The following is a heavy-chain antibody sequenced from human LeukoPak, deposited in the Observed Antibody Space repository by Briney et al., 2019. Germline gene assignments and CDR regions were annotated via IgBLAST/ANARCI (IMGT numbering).Heavy chain of an antibody. CDR1: GFTFSSYW. CDR3: ARTYRRYSSGLGAFDI. V-gene: IGHV3-7*01. D-gene: IGHD6-19*01. J-gene: IGHJ3*02. CDR2: IKQDGSEK. Sequence: GGSLRLSCAASGFTFSSYWMSWVRQAPGKGLEWVANIKQDGSEKYYVDSVKGRFTISRDNAKNSLYLQMNSLRAEDTAVYYCARTYRRYSSGLGAFDIWGQGTMVTVSS.